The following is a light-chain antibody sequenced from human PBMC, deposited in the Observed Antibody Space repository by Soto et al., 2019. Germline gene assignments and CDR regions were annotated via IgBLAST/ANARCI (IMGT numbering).Light chain of an antibody. V-gene: IGKV1-5*03. J-gene: IGKJ4*01. CDR3: QQYDSFPLT. CDR1: QSISSW. CDR2: KAS. Sequence: DIQMTQSPSTLSASVGDRVTITCRASQSISSWLAWYQQKPGKAPKLLIYKASNLESGVPSRFSGSGSGTEFALTISSLQPDEFATYYCQQYDSFPLTFGGGTKVEI.